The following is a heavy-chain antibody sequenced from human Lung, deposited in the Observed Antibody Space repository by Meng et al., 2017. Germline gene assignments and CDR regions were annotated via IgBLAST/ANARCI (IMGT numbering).Heavy chain of an antibody. J-gene: IGHJ5*02. V-gene: IGHV3-21*01. CDR1: GFTFSSYS. D-gene: IGHD3-10*01. CDR2: ISSSSSYI. CDR3: ARDPRVLLWFGESGWFDP. Sequence: EVQLVESVGGLVKPGGSLRLACAALGFTFSSYSMNGVRQAPGKGLEWVSSISSSSSYIYYADSVKGRFTISRDNAKNSLYLQMNSLRAEDTAVYYCARDPRVLLWFGESGWFDPWGQGTLVTVSS.